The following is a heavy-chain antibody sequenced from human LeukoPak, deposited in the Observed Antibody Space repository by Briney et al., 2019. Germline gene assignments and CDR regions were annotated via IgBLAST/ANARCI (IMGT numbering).Heavy chain of an antibody. D-gene: IGHD3-22*01. CDR2: IYTSGST. CDR1: GGSISSGSYY. Sequence: SETLSLTCTVSGGSISSGSYYWSWIRQPAGKGLEWIGRIYTSGSTNYNPSLKGRVTISVDTSKNQFSLKLSSVTAADTAVYYCARHSDYDSTLYYSDYWGQGTLVTVSS. V-gene: IGHV4-61*02. J-gene: IGHJ4*02. CDR3: ARHSDYDSTLYYSDY.